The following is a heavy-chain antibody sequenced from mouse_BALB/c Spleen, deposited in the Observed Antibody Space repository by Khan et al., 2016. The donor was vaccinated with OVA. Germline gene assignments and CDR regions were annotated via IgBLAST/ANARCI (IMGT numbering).Heavy chain of an antibody. D-gene: IGHD6-1*01. CDR2: IYWDDNK. J-gene: IGHJ3*01. V-gene: IGHV8-12*01. CDR3: ARRENLQPWFAY. Sequence: QVTLKESGPGILQPSQTLSLTCPFSGFSLSASGMGVSWIRQPSGKGLEWPAHIYWDDNKRYNPSLKSRLTISKETSSNQVFLKITRVDTADTATYDCARRENLQPWFAYWGQGTLVTVSA. CDR1: GFSLSASGMG.